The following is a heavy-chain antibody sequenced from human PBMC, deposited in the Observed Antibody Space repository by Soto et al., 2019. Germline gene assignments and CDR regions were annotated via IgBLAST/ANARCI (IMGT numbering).Heavy chain of an antibody. CDR3: ARRIAVAGTFDY. Sequence: SETLSLTCTVSGGSISSSSYYWGWIRQPPGKGLEWIGSIYYSGSTYYNPSLKSRVTISVDTSKNQFSLKLSSVTAADTAVYYCARRIAVAGTFDYWGQGTLVTVSS. CDR2: IYYSGST. CDR1: GGSISSSSYY. V-gene: IGHV4-39*01. J-gene: IGHJ4*02. D-gene: IGHD6-19*01.